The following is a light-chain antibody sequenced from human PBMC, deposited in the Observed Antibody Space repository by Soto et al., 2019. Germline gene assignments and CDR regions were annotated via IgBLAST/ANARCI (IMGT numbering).Light chain of an antibody. CDR2: GAS. CDR3: QQYGNSPQT. J-gene: IGKJ1*01. CDR1: QSVASNY. Sequence: EIVLTQSPGTLSLSPGERATLSCRASQSVASNYVCWYQQRHGQAPRLLIYGASLRATGIPDRFSGRGSGTDFTLTISRLEAEDFAVYYCQQYGNSPQTFGQGTKVEIK. V-gene: IGKV3-20*01.